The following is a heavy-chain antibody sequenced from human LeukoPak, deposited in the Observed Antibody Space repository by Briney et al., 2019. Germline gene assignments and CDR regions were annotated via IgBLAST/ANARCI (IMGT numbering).Heavy chain of an antibody. CDR3: VRVTLGGSDY. Sequence: GGSLRLSCAASGFTFNDYGMSWVRQAPGKGLEWVSGINWNGGSTDYADSVKGRFTISRNKAKNSLYLQMNSLRAEDTALYYCVRVTLGGSDYWGQGTLVTVSS. CDR2: INWNGGST. V-gene: IGHV3-20*04. D-gene: IGHD1-26*01. J-gene: IGHJ4*02. CDR1: GFTFNDYG.